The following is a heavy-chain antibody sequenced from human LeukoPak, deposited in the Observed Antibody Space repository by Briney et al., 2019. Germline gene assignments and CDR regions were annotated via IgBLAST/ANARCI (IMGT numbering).Heavy chain of an antibody. CDR2: ISYDGSNK. V-gene: IGHV3-30*03. Sequence: GGSLRLSCAASGFTFSSYGMHWVRQAPGKGLEWVAVISYDGSNKYYADSVKGRFTISRDNSKNTLYLQMNRLRAEDTAVYYCALSSSLDYWGQGTLVTVSS. D-gene: IGHD6-6*01. J-gene: IGHJ4*02. CDR3: ALSSSLDY. CDR1: GFTFSSYG.